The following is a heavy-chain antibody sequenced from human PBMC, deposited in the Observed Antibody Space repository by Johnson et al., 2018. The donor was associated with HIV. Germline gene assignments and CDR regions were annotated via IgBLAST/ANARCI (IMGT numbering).Heavy chain of an antibody. Sequence: VESGGGVVQPGRSLRLSCAASGFTVSSNYMSWVRQAPGKGLEWVSVIYSGGSTYYADSVKGRFTISRDNSKNTLNLQMNSLRAEDTAVYYCASSSYYVSSGFYAFDIWGQGTMVTVSS. V-gene: IGHV3-53*01. J-gene: IGHJ3*02. CDR3: ASSSYYVSSGFYAFDI. D-gene: IGHD3-22*01. CDR2: IYSGGST. CDR1: GFTVSSNY.